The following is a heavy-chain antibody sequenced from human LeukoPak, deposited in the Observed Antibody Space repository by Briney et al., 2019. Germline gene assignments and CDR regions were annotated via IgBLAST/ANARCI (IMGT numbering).Heavy chain of an antibody. Sequence: GGSLRLSCAASGFTFSSYSMNWVRQAPGKGLEWVSLINSGGSTYYVDSVKGRFTISRDNPKNTLYLQMNSLRAEDTAVYYCARGGGAAAPIRPFDPWGQGTLVAVSS. CDR1: GFTFSSYS. CDR2: INSGGST. D-gene: IGHD6-13*01. V-gene: IGHV3-66*01. J-gene: IGHJ5*02. CDR3: ARGGGAAAPIRPFDP.